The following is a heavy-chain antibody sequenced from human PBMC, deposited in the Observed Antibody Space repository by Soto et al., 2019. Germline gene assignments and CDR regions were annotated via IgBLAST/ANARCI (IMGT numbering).Heavy chain of an antibody. CDR1: GFTFTKFA. CDR2: LSYDGSEE. Sequence: PGGSLRLSCTASGFTFTKFAMHWVRRALGKGLEWVAVLSYDGSEEYYADSVKGRFTISRDNSRNTLYLHLTTLRAEDTAVYYCARDRDEILTGYHDYWGQGTVVTVSS. CDR3: ARDRDEILTGYHDY. J-gene: IGHJ4*02. D-gene: IGHD3-9*01. V-gene: IGHV3-30-3*01.